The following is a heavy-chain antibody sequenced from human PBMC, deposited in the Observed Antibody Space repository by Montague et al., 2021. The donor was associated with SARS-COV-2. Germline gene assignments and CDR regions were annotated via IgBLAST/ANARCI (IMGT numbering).Heavy chain of an antibody. CDR3: AHKKSGWPIEFGY. CDR1: GFSLSTSGVG. J-gene: IGHJ4*02. Sequence: PALVKPTQTLTLTCSFSGFSLSTSGVGVGWIRQPPGKALECLALIYWNDDKRYSPSLKNRLTVSKDTSRNQVVLTVTNMDPVDTATYHCAHKKSGWPIEFGYWGQGILVTVSS. D-gene: IGHD6-19*01. V-gene: IGHV2-5*01. CDR2: IYWNDDK.